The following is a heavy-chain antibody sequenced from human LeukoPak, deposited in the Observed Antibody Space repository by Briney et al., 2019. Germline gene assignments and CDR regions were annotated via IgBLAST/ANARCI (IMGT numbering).Heavy chain of an antibody. CDR2: IKQDGSEK. V-gene: IGHV3-7*01. D-gene: IGHD3-3*01. J-gene: IGHJ6*03. Sequence: GGSLRLSCAASGFTFSSYWMSWVRQAAGKGMEWVANIKQDGSEKYYVDSVKGRFTISRDNAKNSLYLQMNSLRAEDTAVYYCARVTNENYDFWSGYYRRLHYYYYMDVWGKGTTVTVSS. CDR1: GFTFSSYW. CDR3: ARVTNENYDFWSGYYRRLHYYYYMDV.